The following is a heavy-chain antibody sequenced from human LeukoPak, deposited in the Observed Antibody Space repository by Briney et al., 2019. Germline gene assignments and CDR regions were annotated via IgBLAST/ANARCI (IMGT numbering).Heavy chain of an antibody. CDR1: GGSISSSRYY. CDR2: IYHTGST. V-gene: IGHV4-39*01. D-gene: IGHD3-10*01. CDR3: VVWLGELLHFDY. Sequence: SETLSLTCSVSGGSISSSRYYWGWIRQPPGKGLEWIGSIYHTGSTYHNPSLKSRVTISVDTSKNQFSLKLSSVTAADTAVYYCVVWLGELLHFDYWGQGTLVTVSS. J-gene: IGHJ4*02.